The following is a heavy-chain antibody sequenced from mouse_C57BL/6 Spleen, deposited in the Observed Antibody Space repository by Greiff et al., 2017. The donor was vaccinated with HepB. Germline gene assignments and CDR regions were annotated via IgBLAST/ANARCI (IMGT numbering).Heavy chain of an antibody. CDR2: ISSGSSTI. V-gene: IGHV5-17*01. CDR1: GFTFSDYG. CDR3: AREGRRPYYYAMDY. D-gene: IGHD2-14*01. Sequence: EVMLVESGGGLVKPGGSLKRSCAASGFTFSDYGMHWVRQAPEKGLEWVAYISSGSSTIYYADTVKGRFTISRDNAKNTLFLQMTSLRSEDTAMYYCAREGRRPYYYAMDYWGQGTSVTVSS. J-gene: IGHJ4*01.